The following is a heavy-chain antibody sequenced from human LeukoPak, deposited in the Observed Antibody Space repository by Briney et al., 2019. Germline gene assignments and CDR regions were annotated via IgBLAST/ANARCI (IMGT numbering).Heavy chain of an antibody. J-gene: IGHJ6*02. CDR3: AREIRDCSSTSCYNYYGMDV. D-gene: IGHD2-2*01. V-gene: IGHV1-2*06. CDR1: GYTFTGYY. CDR2: INPNSGGT. Sequence: ASVKVSCKASGYTFTGYYMHWVRQAPGQGLEWMGRINPNSGGTNYAQKFQGRVTMTRDTSISTAYMEPSRLRSDDTAVYYCAREIRDCSSTSCYNYYGMDVWGQGTTVTVSS.